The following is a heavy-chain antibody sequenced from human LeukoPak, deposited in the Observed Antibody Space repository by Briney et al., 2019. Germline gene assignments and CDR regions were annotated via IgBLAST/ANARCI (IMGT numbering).Heavy chain of an antibody. CDR1: GASISSYY. V-gene: IGHV4-59*01. CDR3: ARVHCGGDCYSLFDP. D-gene: IGHD2-21*02. J-gene: IGHJ5*02. CDR2: IYNSGST. Sequence: PSETLSLTCTVSGASISSYYWSWIRQPPGKGLEWIGNIYNSGSTNYNPSLKSRVTISVDTSKNQFSLKLSSVTAADTAVYYCARVHCGGDCYSLFDPWGQGTLVTVSS.